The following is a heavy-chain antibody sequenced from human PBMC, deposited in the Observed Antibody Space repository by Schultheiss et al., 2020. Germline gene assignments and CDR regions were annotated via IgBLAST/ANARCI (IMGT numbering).Heavy chain of an antibody. CDR3: ARSGGVVRRLVGSGWFDP. J-gene: IGHJ5*02. V-gene: IGHV4-34*01. D-gene: IGHD3-10*01. CDR2: INHSGST. Sequence: SQTLSLTCAVYGGSFSGYYWSWIRQSPGKGVEWIGEINHSGSTNYNPSLKSGVTISVDTSKNQFSLKLRSVTAADTAVYYCARSGGVVRRLVGSGWFDPWGQGTMGTVSS. CDR1: GGSFSGYY.